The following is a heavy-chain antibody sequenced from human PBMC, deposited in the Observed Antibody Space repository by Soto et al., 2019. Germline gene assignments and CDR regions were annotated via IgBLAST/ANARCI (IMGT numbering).Heavy chain of an antibody. Sequence: EVHLVESGGGLVPPGGSLRLSCAASGFTVSTNYMSWVRQAPGKGLEWLSVLYTGGTTYYADSVKGRFTISRDNSKNTVYLHMNRLRTEDAAVYYCAIRSGSHGWGQGTTVTVSS. CDR2: LYTGGTT. J-gene: IGHJ6*02. D-gene: IGHD1-26*01. CDR1: GFTVSTNY. V-gene: IGHV3-53*01. CDR3: AIRSGSHG.